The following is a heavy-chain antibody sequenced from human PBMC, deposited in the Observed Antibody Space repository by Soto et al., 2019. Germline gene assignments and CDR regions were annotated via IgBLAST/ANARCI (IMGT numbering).Heavy chain of an antibody. CDR1: GGSISSSSYY. D-gene: IGHD2-21*02. Sequence: QLQLQESGPGLVKPSETLSLTCTVSGGSISSSSYYWGWIRQPPGKGLEWIGSIYYSGTTYYNPSLKSRVTTAVDTSKNQFSLKLGSVTAADTAVYYCARLEVVTATDYFDSWGQGTLVTVSS. CDR2: IYYSGTT. J-gene: IGHJ4*02. V-gene: IGHV4-39*01. CDR3: ARLEVVTATDYFDS.